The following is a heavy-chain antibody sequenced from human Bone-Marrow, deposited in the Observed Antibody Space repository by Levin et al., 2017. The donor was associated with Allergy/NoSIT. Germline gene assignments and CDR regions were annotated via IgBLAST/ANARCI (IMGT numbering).Heavy chain of an antibody. CDR3: STAVRYYGSGSQYN. CDR2: IKTKADGGTT. V-gene: IGHV3-15*01. Sequence: SCAASGFIFSDAWMAWVRQAPGKGLEWIGRIKTKADGGTTELAAPVKGRFTISRDDSKNTLYLQMTSLKTEDTGVYYCSTAVRYYGSGSQYNWGQGTLVTVSS. CDR1: GFIFSDAW. J-gene: IGHJ4*02. D-gene: IGHD3-10*01.